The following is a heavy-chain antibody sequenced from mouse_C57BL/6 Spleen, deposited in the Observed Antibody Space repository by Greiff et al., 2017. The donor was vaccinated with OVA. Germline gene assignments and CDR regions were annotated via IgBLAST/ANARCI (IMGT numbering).Heavy chain of an antibody. CDR2: ISSCSSTI. D-gene: IGHD1-1*01. Sequence: EVKVVESGGGLVKPGGSLKLSCAASGFTFSDYGMHWVRQAPEKGLEWVAYISSCSSTIYYADTVKGRFTISRDNAKNTLFLQMTSLRSEDTAMYYCARDFFGSPYAMDYWGQGTSVTVSS. CDR3: ARDFFGSPYAMDY. CDR1: GFTFSDYG. J-gene: IGHJ4*01. V-gene: IGHV5-17*01.